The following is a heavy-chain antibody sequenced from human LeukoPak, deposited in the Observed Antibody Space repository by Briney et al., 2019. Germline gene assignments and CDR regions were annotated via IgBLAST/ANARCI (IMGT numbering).Heavy chain of an antibody. Sequence: PSQTLSLTCTVSGGSISSGGYYWSWIRQHPGKGLEWIGYIYYSGSTYYNPSLKSRVTTSVDTSKNQFSLKLSSVTAADTAVYYCARPGLLNDAFDIWGQGTMVTVSS. CDR2: IYYSGST. V-gene: IGHV4-31*03. CDR3: ARPGLLNDAFDI. J-gene: IGHJ3*02. D-gene: IGHD2-21*02. CDR1: GGSISSGGYY.